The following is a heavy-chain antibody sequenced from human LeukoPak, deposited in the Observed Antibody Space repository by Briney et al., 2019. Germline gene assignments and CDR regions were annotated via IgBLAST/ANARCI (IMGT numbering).Heavy chain of an antibody. V-gene: IGHV3-23*01. J-gene: IGHJ4*02. CDR2: ISGSGDST. CDR1: GLTFSIYA. D-gene: IGHD2-2*01. Sequence: PGGSLRLSCAASGLTFSIYAMNWVRQAPGKGLDWVSGISGSGDSTYYADSVKGRFTISRDNSKNTLYLQMNSLRAEDTAVFYFATGSCSSTPCYGRYWGQGTLVTVSS. CDR3: ATGSCSSTPCYGRY.